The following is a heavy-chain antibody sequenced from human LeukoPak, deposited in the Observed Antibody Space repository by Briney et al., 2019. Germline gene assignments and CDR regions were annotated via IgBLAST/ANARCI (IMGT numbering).Heavy chain of an antibody. J-gene: IGHJ4*02. CDR3: NYDFWSGNDY. CDR1: GFTVSSNY. CDR2: IYSGGST. D-gene: IGHD3-3*01. Sequence: GGSLRLSCAASGFTVSSNYMSWVRQAPGKGLEWVSVIYSGGSTYYADSVKGRFTISRDNSTNTLYLQMNSLRAEDTAVYYCNYDFWSGNDYWGQGTLVTVSS. V-gene: IGHV3-53*01.